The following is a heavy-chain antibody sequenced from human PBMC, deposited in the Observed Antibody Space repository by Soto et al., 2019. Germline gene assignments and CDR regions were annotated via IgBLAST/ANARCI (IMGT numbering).Heavy chain of an antibody. J-gene: IGHJ4*02. Sequence: PGGSLRLSCSASGFTFSSYAMHWVRQAPGKGLEYVSSISTNGGSTHYADSVKGRFTISRDNSKNTQYLQMSSLRADDTAVYYCVKXEYYYDSSGYYPFDYWGQGTLVTVSS. D-gene: IGHD3-22*01. CDR2: ISTNGGST. V-gene: IGHV3-64D*06. CDR1: GFTFSSYA. CDR3: VKXEYYYDSSGYYPFDY.